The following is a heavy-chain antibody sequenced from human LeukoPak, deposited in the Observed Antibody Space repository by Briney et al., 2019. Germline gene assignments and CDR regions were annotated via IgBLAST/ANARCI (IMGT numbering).Heavy chain of an antibody. V-gene: IGHV1-46*01. J-gene: IGHJ4*02. CDR3: AREDRDSSGSSRVDYFDY. Sequence: ASVKVSCKAFGYTFTSYYIHWVRQAPGQGLEWMGIINPSGGSTTYAQKFQGRVTMTRDMSTSTVYMELSSLRSEDTAVYYCAREDRDSSGSSRVDYFDYWGQGTLVTVSS. CDR2: INPSGGST. CDR1: GYTFTSYY. D-gene: IGHD3-22*01.